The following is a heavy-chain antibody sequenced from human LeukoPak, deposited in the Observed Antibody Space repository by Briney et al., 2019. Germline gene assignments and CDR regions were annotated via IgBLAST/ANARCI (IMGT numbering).Heavy chain of an antibody. V-gene: IGHV4-59*08. Sequence: SETLSLTCTVSGGSLSNSYWTWLRQPPGKTLEWIGYISYSGITNLNPSLKSRVSFSLDSSKNQISLTLTSVTSADTAVYFCARLLLDYSNDDGNFGGPHLPDWGQGTLVTVSS. CDR2: ISYSGIT. J-gene: IGHJ4*02. CDR1: GGSLSNSY. D-gene: IGHD2-8*01. CDR3: ARLLLDYSNDDGNFGGPHLPD.